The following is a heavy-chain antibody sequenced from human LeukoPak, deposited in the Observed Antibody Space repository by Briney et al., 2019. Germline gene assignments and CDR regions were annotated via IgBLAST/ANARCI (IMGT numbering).Heavy chain of an antibody. D-gene: IGHD1-26*01. V-gene: IGHV4-59*01. CDR1: GGSISSYY. CDR3: ARSLPWELLVRAFDI. CDR2: IYYSGST. Sequence: SETLSLTCTVSGGSISSYYWSWIRQPPGKGLEWIGYIYYSGSTNYNPSLKSRVTISVDTSKNQFSLKLSSVTAADTAVYYCARSLPWELLVRAFDIWGQGTMVTVSS. J-gene: IGHJ3*02.